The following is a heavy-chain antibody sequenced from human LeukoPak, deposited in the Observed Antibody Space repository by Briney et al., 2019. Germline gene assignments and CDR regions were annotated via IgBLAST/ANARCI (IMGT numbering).Heavy chain of an antibody. Sequence: GGSLRLSCAASGFTFSNYAMHWVRQAPGKGLEYVSAISSNGGSTFYADSVKGRFTISRDNSENTLYFQMNSLRAEDTAVYYCVKSTRVTTAYYYYGMDVWGQGTTVTVSS. V-gene: IGHV3-64D*06. CDR3: VKSTRVTTAYYYYGMDV. J-gene: IGHJ6*02. D-gene: IGHD4-17*01. CDR2: ISSNGGST. CDR1: GFTFSNYA.